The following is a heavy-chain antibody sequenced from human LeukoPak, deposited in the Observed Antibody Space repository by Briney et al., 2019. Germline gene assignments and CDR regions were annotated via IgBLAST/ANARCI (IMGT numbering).Heavy chain of an antibody. Sequence: PGGSLRLSCAASGFTFSSYAMHWVRQAPGKGLEWVAVISYDGSNKYCADSVKGRFTISRENSKKTLYLQMNSLRAEDTAVYYCASSYGDYDAYYYYSMDVWGQGTTVTVSS. D-gene: IGHD4-17*01. CDR3: ASSYGDYDAYYYYSMDV. V-gene: IGHV3-30-3*01. J-gene: IGHJ6*02. CDR2: ISYDGSNK. CDR1: GFTFSSYA.